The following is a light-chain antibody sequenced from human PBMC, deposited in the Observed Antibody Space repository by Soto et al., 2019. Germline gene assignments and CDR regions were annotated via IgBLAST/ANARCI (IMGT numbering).Light chain of an antibody. CDR1: KIGSKG. CDR2: YDS. V-gene: IGLV3-21*04. J-gene: IGLJ1*01. Sequence: SYELTQTPSVSVAPGKTASITCGGNKIGSKGVHWYQQKPGQAPVLVIYYDSDRPSGIPERFSGSNSGNTATLTISKVEAGDEADYFCQVWDSSSDHYVFGTGTKVTVL. CDR3: QVWDSSSDHYV.